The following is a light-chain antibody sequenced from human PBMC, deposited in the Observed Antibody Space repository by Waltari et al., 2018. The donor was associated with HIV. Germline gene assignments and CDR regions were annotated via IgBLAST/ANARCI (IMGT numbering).Light chain of an antibody. V-gene: IGLV4-69*01. Sequence: QLVLTQSPSASASLGASVKLTCTLSSGHSNYAIAWHGQRPEKGPRYWMKINDDGSHAKGDGIPDRFSGSSSGAERYLTISSLQSEDEADYYCQTWASGVVVFGGGTKLTVL. CDR3: QTWASGVVV. CDR1: SGHSNYA. CDR2: INDDGSH. J-gene: IGLJ2*01.